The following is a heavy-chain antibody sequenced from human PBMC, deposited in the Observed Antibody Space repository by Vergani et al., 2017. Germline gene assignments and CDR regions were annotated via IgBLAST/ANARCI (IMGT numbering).Heavy chain of an antibody. CDR3: ARHMAYCHECSCAR. J-gene: IGHJ4*02. D-gene: IGHD2-21*01. V-gene: IGHV3-30*02. CDR2: VLFDGSNE. Sequence: QVQLVQSAGGVFQPGGSLRLSCVASGFTFTRYRMQWVRQAPGKGLEWVAYVLFDGSNEYYADSVKGRFIVSRDNSNDALYLQMYSLRTDDTAVYSCARHMAYCHECSCARWGQGSVVSVAS. CDR1: GFTFTRYR.